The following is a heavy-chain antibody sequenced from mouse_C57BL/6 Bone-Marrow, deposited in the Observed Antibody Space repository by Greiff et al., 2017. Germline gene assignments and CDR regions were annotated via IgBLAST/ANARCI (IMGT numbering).Heavy chain of an antibody. CDR3: TIGSDY. Sequence: EVQLQQSGAELVRPGASVKLSCTASGFNFKDDYMHWVKQRPEQGLEWIGWIDPENGDTEYASKFQGKATITSDKSSNTAYLQLSSLTSEDTAVYYCTIGSDYWGQGTTLTVSS. D-gene: IGHD2-2*01. V-gene: IGHV14-4*01. J-gene: IGHJ2*01. CDR1: GFNFKDDY. CDR2: IDPENGDT.